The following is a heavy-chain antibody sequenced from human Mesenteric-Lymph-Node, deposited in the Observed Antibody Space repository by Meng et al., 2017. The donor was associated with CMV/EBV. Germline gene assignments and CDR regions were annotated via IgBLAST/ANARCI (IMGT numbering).Heavy chain of an antibody. V-gene: IGHV4-39*07. Sequence: GSLRLSCTVSGGSIRGSTDYYWGGIRQPPGKGLEWIGSIFHNGVPIHNPSLESRVTMSVDTSKNQFSLRLKSVTAADTAIYYCARDELTLISDAGLGYFRVDPWGQGTLVTVSS. J-gene: IGHJ5*02. CDR2: IFHNGVP. D-gene: IGHD1-1*01. CDR3: ARDELTLISDAGLGYFRVDP. CDR1: GGSIRGSTDYY.